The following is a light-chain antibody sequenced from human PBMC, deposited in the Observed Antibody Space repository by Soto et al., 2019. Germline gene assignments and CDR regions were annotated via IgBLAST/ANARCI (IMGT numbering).Light chain of an antibody. CDR2: GAS. Sequence: SSLSASVGDRVTITCQASQYSMKDLNCYQQKHGRAPKLLTYGASNLETGVPSRFSGSGYGTDFTFTISSLQPEDIATYYCQHYDHLPPFTFGPG. CDR3: QHYDHLPPFT. V-gene: IGKV1-33*01. J-gene: IGKJ3*01. CDR1: QYSMKD.